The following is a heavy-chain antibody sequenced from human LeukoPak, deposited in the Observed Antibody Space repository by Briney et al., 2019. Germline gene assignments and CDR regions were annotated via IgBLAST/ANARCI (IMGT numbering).Heavy chain of an antibody. CDR2: IYSGGST. J-gene: IGHJ4*02. CDR1: GFTVSSNY. CDR3: ARDRAYCSSTSCYWYFDY. Sequence: PGGSLRLSCAASGFTVSSNYMGWVRQAPGKGLEWVSVIYSGGSTYYADSVKGRFTISRDNSKNTLYLQMNSLRAEDTAVYYCARDRAYCSSTSCYWYFDYWGQGTLVTVSS. V-gene: IGHV3-53*01. D-gene: IGHD2-2*01.